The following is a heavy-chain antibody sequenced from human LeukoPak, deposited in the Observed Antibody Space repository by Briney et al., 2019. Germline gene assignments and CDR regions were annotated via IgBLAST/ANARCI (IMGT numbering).Heavy chain of an antibody. J-gene: IGHJ4*02. Sequence: PSETLSLTCNVSGYSISRGYYWGWIRQPPGKGLEYVSAISSSGGSTYYANSVKGRFTISRDNSKNTLYLQMGSLRAEDMAVYYCARSHMTTDYWGQGTLVTVSS. V-gene: IGHV3-64*01. CDR1: GYSISRGYY. D-gene: IGHD4-17*01. CDR3: ARSHMTTDY. CDR2: ISSSGGST.